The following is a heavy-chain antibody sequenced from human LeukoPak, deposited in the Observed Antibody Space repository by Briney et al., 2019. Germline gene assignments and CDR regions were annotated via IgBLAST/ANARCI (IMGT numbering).Heavy chain of an antibody. V-gene: IGHV3-9*01. CDR2: ISWNSGNI. CDR1: GFTFDDYA. J-gene: IGHJ4*02. D-gene: IGHD3-22*01. CDR3: AKSTSYDGSGSFDY. Sequence: PGGSLRLSCAASGFTFDDYAMHWVRQAPGRGLEWVAGISWNSGNIGYADSVKGRFTISRDNAKNSLYLQMNSLRAEDTAFFYCAKSTSYDGSGSFDYWGQGTLVTVSS.